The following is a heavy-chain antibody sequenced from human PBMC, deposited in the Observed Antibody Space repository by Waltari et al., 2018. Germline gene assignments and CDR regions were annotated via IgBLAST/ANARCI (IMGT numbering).Heavy chain of an antibody. J-gene: IGHJ5*02. CDR3: AREVVPPARVVVNWFDP. V-gene: IGHV7-4-1*02. Sequence: KASGYSFTNYAINWIRQAPGQGLELMGWINTNTRNPVYVQGFTGRFVFSLDTSVNTAYLQINSLKAEDTAVYFCAREVVPPARVVVNWFDPWGQGTLVTVSS. CDR2: INTNTRNP. CDR1: GYSFTNYA. D-gene: IGHD2-2*01.